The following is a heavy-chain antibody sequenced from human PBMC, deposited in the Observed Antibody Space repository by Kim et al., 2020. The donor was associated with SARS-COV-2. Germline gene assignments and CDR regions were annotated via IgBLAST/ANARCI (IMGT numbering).Heavy chain of an antibody. CDR1: GYSFTSYW. V-gene: IGHV5-51*01. Sequence: GESLKISCKGSGYSFTSYWIGWVRQMPGKGLEWMGIIYPGDSDTRYSPSFQGQVTISADKSISTAYLQWSSLKASDTAMYYCARQVVGYYGSGSFYGMDVWGQGTTVTVSS. D-gene: IGHD3-10*01. CDR2: IYPGDSDT. J-gene: IGHJ6*02. CDR3: ARQVVGYYGSGSFYGMDV.